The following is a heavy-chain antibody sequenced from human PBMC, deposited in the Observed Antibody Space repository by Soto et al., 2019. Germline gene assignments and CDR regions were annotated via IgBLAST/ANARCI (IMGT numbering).Heavy chain of an antibody. Sequence: QVQLVESGGGVVQPGRSLRLSCAASGFTFSSYGMHWVRQAPGKGLEWVTVISYDGKVAYYADYVKDRFTISRDNSQNTLYLQMTSLRTIDPAMYYCAKEGPITIWYFDSRGQGTLVTLSS. CDR1: GFTFSSYG. CDR3: AKEGPITIWYFDS. J-gene: IGHJ4*02. V-gene: IGHV3-30*18. CDR2: ISYDGKVA.